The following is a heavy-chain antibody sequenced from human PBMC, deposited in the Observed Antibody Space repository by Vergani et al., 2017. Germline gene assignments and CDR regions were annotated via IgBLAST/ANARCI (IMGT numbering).Heavy chain of an antibody. CDR3: AKKGGSLYYYGVVV. J-gene: IGHJ6*02. D-gene: IGHD1-26*01. Sequence: QEQLLQSGGGVVQPGGSLRLSCIGSGYTFGHFDMHWVRQAPGKGLAWVAFIRYDGSNPQYIDSVKGRFTISRDNSKDTLFLQMNGLRPEDTGTYFCAKKGGSLYYYGVVVWGQGTTITVSS. CDR2: IRYDGSNP. CDR1: GYTFGHFD. V-gene: IGHV3-30*02.